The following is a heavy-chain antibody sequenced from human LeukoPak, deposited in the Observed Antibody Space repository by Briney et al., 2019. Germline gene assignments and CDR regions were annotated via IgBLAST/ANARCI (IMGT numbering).Heavy chain of an antibody. CDR3: ARGHLLEGLGY. CDR2: INPNSGGT. J-gene: IGHJ4*02. Sequence: ASVKVSCKASGYTSTDYYMHLVRQAPGQGPEWMGWINPNSGGTNYAQKFQGRVTVTKDTSISTAYMDLTGLTSDDTAVYYCARGHLLEGLGYWGQGTLVTVSS. V-gene: IGHV1-2*02. CDR1: GYTSTDYY. D-gene: IGHD1-1*01.